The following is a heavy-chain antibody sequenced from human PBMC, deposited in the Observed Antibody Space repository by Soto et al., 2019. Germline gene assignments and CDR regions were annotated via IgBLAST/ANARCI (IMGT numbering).Heavy chain of an antibody. CDR3: ARDKTSYVDY. J-gene: IGHJ4*02. D-gene: IGHD1-7*01. Sequence: QVQLVESGGGLVRPGGSLRLSCAASGFTFSDYYMSWIRQAPGKGLEWLSYISGSRSYTNYADSVKGRFTISRDNANNSLYLQMNSLRAEDTAVYYCARDKTSYVDYWGQGTLVTVSS. CDR2: ISGSRSYT. CDR1: GFTFSDYY. V-gene: IGHV3-11*06.